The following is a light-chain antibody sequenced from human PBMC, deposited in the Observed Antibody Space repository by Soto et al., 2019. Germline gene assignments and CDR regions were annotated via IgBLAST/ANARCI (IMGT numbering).Light chain of an antibody. CDR2: RNN. CDR1: SSNIGSNY. CDR3: AALDDSLSGVV. J-gene: IGLJ2*01. V-gene: IGLV1-47*01. Sequence: QSVLTQPPSASGTPGQRVTISCSGSSSNIGSNYVYWYQQLPGTAPKLLIYRNNHRPSGVPDRFSGSKSGTSASLAISGLRSEAEADYYCAALDDSLSGVVFGGGTKLTV.